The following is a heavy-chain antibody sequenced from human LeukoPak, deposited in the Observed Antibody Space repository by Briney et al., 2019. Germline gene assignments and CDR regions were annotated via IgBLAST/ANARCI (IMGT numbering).Heavy chain of an antibody. D-gene: IGHD5-18*01. Sequence: SETLSLTCAVYGGSFSGYYWSWIRQPPGRGLEWIGEINHSGSTNYNPSLKSRVTISVDTSKNQFSLKLSSVTAADTAVYYCARVGYSYGLLRWGQGTLVTVSS. CDR2: INHSGST. CDR1: GGSFSGYY. V-gene: IGHV4-34*01. J-gene: IGHJ4*02. CDR3: ARVGYSYGLLR.